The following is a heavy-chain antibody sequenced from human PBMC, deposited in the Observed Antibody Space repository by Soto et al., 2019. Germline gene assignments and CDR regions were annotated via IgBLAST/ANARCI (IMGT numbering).Heavy chain of an antibody. D-gene: IGHD6-19*01. CDR1: GGSLSGYY. Sequence: QVQLQQWGAGLLKPSETLSLTCAVYGGSLSGYYWSWIRQPPGKGLEWIGEINHSGSTNYNPSLKSRVTISVDTSKNQFSLKLSSVTAADTAVYYCARGQSSGWLFYFDYWGQGTLVTVSS. CDR3: ARGQSSGWLFYFDY. J-gene: IGHJ4*02. V-gene: IGHV4-34*01. CDR2: INHSGST.